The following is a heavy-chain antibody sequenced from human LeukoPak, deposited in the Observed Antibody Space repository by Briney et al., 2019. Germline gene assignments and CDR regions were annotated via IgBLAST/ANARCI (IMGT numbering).Heavy chain of an antibody. Sequence: HTGGSLRLSCAASGFTFSSYAMSWVRQAPGKGLEWISSIYASGSTHYADSVKGRCTISRDNSKNTLYLQMNGLRAEDTALYYCAKDTYGGYGSIDFWGQGTLVTVSA. V-gene: IGHV3-23*01. D-gene: IGHD5-12*01. CDR3: AKDTYGGYGSIDF. CDR1: GFTFSSYA. CDR2: IYASGST. J-gene: IGHJ4*02.